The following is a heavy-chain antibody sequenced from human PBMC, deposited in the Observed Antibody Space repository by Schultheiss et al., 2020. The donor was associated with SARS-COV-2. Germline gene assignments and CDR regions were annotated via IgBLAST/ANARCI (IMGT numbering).Heavy chain of an antibody. Sequence: ASVKVSCKASGYTFTGYYMHWVRQAPGQGLEWMGWINPNSGGTNYAQKFQGRVTMTRDTSTSTVYMELSSLRSEDTAVYYCARVESSGYPFDPWGQGTLVTVSS. J-gene: IGHJ5*02. V-gene: IGHV1-2*02. CDR2: INPNSGGT. D-gene: IGHD3-3*01. CDR3: ARVESSGYPFDP. CDR1: GYTFTGYY.